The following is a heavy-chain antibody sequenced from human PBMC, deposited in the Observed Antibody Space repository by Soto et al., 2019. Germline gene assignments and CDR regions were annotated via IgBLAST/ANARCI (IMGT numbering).Heavy chain of an antibody. Sequence: GGSLRLSCAASGFAFSSYAMSWVRQAPGKGLGWVSAISGNGGSTYYADSVKGRFTISRDNSRDTLSLQMNSLRAEDTAVYYCAKPAPSGSSTYFYFFDYWGQGTLVTVSS. V-gene: IGHV3-23*01. CDR2: ISGNGGST. J-gene: IGHJ4*02. CDR3: AKPAPSGSSTYFYFFDY. D-gene: IGHD2-2*01. CDR1: GFAFSSYA.